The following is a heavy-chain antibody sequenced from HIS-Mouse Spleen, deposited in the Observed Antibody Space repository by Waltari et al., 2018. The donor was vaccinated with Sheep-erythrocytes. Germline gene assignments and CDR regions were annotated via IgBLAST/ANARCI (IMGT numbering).Heavy chain of an antibody. V-gene: IGHV1-18*01. Sequence: QVQLVQSGAEVKKPGASVKVSCKASGYTFTSYGISWVRQAPGQGLEWMGWNSDYDGNTNYAQKLQARVNMPTDTYTSTAYMELWSLRSDDTAVYYCARLPGSWYVDYWGQGTLVTVSS. J-gene: IGHJ4*02. D-gene: IGHD6-13*01. CDR1: GYTFTSYG. CDR2: NSDYDGNT. CDR3: ARLPGSWYVDY.